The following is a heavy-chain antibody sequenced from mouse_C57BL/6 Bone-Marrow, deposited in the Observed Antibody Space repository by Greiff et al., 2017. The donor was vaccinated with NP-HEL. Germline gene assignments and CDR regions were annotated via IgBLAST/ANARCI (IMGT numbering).Heavy chain of an antibody. V-gene: IGHV1-64*01. CDR3: ARAPGRTTD. CDR1: GYTFTGYW. CDR2: IHPNSGST. Sequence: VKLQQSGPELVKPGASVKLSCKASGYTFTGYWMHWVKQSPGQGLEWIGMIHPNSGSTTYNEKFKCKATLTVDKSSSTAYMQLSSLTSEDSAVYYCARAPGRTTDWGQGTTLTVSS. J-gene: IGHJ2*01. D-gene: IGHD1-1*01.